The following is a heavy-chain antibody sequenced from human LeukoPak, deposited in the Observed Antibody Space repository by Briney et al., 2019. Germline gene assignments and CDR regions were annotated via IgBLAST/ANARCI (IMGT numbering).Heavy chain of an antibody. J-gene: IGHJ6*02. CDR3: ARDYGDYVWGIYGMDV. CDR1: GFTFSSYW. V-gene: IGHV3-7*01. CDR2: IKQDGSEK. D-gene: IGHD4-17*01. Sequence: GGSLRLSCAASGFTFSSYWMSWVRQAPGKGLEWGANIKQDGSEKYYVDSVKGRFTISRDNAKNSLYLQMNSLRAEDTAVYYCARDYGDYVWGIYGMDVWGQGTTVTVSS.